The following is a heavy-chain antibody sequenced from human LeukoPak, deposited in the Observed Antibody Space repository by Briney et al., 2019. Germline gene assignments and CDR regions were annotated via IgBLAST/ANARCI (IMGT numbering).Heavy chain of an antibody. Sequence: GGSLRLSCAASGFTFSSYGMHWVRQAPGRGLVWVAVIRHDGSDKYYADSVKGRFTISRDNSKNTLYLQMNSLRAEDTAVYYCAPPECSINCWGALHSWGQGTLVTVSS. CDR3: APPECSINCWGALHS. V-gene: IGHV3-30*02. CDR2: IRHDGSDK. D-gene: IGHD2-2*01. J-gene: IGHJ4*02. CDR1: GFTFSSYG.